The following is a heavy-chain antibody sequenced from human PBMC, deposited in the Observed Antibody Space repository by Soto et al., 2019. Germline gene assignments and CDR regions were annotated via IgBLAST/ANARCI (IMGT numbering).Heavy chain of an antibody. Sequence: ASVKVSCKASGYTFISYAMHWVRQAPGQRLEWMGWINAGNGNTKYSQKFQGRVTMTTDTSTTTAYMELRSLRSDDTAVYYCARDRPTSSIRARDYYYAMDVWGQGTTVTVSS. V-gene: IGHV1-3*01. D-gene: IGHD6-6*01. J-gene: IGHJ6*02. CDR3: ARDRPTSSIRARDYYYAMDV. CDR2: INAGNGNT. CDR1: GYTFISYA.